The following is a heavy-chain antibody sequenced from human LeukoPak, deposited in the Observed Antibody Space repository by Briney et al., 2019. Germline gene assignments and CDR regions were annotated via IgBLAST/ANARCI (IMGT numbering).Heavy chain of an antibody. CDR1: GGTFSSYT. CDR2: IIPTLGIA. J-gene: IGHJ3*02. V-gene: IGHV1-69*04. Sequence: SVKVSCKASGGTFSSYTISWVRQAPGQGLEWMGRIIPTLGIANYAQKFQGRVTITADKSTSTAYMELSSLRSEDTAVYYCAREGLVIRAAFDIWGQGTMVTVSS. D-gene: IGHD2/OR15-2a*01. CDR3: AREGLVIRAAFDI.